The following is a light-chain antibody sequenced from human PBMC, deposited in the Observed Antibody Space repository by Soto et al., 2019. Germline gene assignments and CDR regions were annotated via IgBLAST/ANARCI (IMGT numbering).Light chain of an antibody. J-gene: IGLJ2*01. CDR2: EVS. V-gene: IGLV2-14*01. CDR3: SSYTSSSTLV. Sequence: QSVLTQPASVSGSPGQSITISCTGTSSDVGGYNYVSWYQQHPGKAPKLMIYEVSNRPSGISYRFSGSKSGNTASLTLSGLQAEDEADYYCSSYTSSSTLVLGGGTKLTVL. CDR1: SSDVGGYNY.